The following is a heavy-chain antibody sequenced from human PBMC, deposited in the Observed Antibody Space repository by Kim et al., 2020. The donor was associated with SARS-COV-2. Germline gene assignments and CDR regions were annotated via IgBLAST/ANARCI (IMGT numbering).Heavy chain of an antibody. CDR3: ARLEYSSSSRLFDP. Sequence: SETLSLTCTVSGGSVSSNYWGWIRQPPGKGLEWIGNIYYTGSTYYNPSLKSRVTISVDTSKNQFSLKLSSLTAADTAVYYCARLEYSSSSRLFDPWGQGTLVTVSS. D-gene: IGHD6-6*01. CDR1: GGSVSSNY. CDR2: IYYTGST. J-gene: IGHJ5*02. V-gene: IGHV4-39*01.